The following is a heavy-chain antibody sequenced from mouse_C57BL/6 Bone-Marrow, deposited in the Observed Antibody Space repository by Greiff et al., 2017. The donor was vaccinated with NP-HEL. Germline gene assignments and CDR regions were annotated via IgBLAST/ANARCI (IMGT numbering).Heavy chain of an antibody. J-gene: IGHJ4*01. D-gene: IGHD6-5*01. CDR2: IDPENGDT. CDR1: GFNIKDDY. CDR3: TTLCPMDY. Sequence: EVQLVESGAELVRPGASVKLSCTASGFNIKDDYMHWVKQRPEQGLEWIGWIDPENGDTEYASKFQGKATITADTSSNTAYLQLSSLTSEDTAVYYGTTLCPMDYWGQGTSVTVSA. V-gene: IGHV14-4*01.